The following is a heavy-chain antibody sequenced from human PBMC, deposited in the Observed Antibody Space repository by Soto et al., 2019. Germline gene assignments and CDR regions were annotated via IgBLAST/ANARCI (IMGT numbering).Heavy chain of an antibody. J-gene: IGHJ5*02. CDR3: ARQEGGNTSYNWFDP. CDR2: IYYSGST. V-gene: IGHV4-31*03. D-gene: IGHD2-15*01. Sequence: PSETLSLTCTVSGGSISSGGYYWSWIRQHPGKGLEWIGYIYYSGSTYYNPSLKSRVTISVDTSKNQFSLKLSSVTAADTTVYYCARQEGGNTSYNWFDPWGQGTLVTVSS. CDR1: GGSISSGGYY.